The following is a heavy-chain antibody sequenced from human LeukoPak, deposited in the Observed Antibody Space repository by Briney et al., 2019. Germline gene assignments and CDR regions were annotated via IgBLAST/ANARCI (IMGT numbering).Heavy chain of an antibody. D-gene: IGHD6-19*01. Sequence: ASVKVSCKASGYTFTNSYIHWVRQAPGQVLEWMGLINPDGGNTNYAQNFQGRVTITRNTSISTAYMELSSLRSEDTAVYYCARGGWYVGGYYYYYYMDVWGKGTTVTVSS. CDR3: ARGGWYVGGYYYYYYMDV. CDR1: GYTFTNSY. J-gene: IGHJ6*03. CDR2: INPDGGNT. V-gene: IGHV1-46*01.